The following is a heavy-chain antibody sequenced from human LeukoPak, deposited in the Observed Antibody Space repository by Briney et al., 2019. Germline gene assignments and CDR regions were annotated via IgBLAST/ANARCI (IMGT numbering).Heavy chain of an antibody. CDR2: INHSGST. CDR3: ARVGRYCSSTSCPYPY. J-gene: IGHJ4*02. CDR1: GGSFSGYY. Sequence: PSETLSLTCAVYGGSFSGYYWSWIRQPPGKGLEWIGEINHSGSTNYNPSLKSRVTISVDTSKNQFSLKLSSVTAADTAVYYCARVGRYCSSTSCPYPYWGRGTLVTVSS. V-gene: IGHV4-34*01. D-gene: IGHD2-2*01.